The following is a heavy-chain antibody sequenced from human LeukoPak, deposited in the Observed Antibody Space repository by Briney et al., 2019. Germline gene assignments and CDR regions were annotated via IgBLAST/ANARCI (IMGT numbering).Heavy chain of an antibody. CDR1: GYTFTSYY. Sequence: ASVKVSCKASGYTFTSYYMHWVRQAPGQGLEWMGIINPSGGSTSYAQKFQGRVTVTRDTSTSTVYMELSNLRSEDTAVYYCARDGEGVQLERYYYYYMDVWGKGTTVTVSS. CDR2: INPSGGST. D-gene: IGHD1-1*01. CDR3: ARDGEGVQLERYYYYYMDV. V-gene: IGHV1-46*01. J-gene: IGHJ6*03.